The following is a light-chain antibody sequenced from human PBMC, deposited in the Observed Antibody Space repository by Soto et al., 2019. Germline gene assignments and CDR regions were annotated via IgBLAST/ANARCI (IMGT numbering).Light chain of an antibody. CDR3: CSYAGDTTFFV. CDR2: EVS. CDR1: SSDVGSHYP. J-gene: IGLJ1*01. Sequence: QSVLTQPASMSGSPGQSITISCTGTSSDVGSHYPVSWFQQHPGKAPKLIIYEVSKRPSGVSDRFSGSKSGNTASLTISGLQAEDEAEYYCCSYAGDTTFFVFGTGTKVTVL. V-gene: IGLV2-23*02.